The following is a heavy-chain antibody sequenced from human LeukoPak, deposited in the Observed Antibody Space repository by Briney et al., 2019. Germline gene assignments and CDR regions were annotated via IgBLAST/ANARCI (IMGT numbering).Heavy chain of an antibody. Sequence: AGVTLRLSCAASGFTFRTFWKHWVRQAPGKGLVWVSRINSDGSNTRYADPVKGRFTISRDNAKNTLYLQMDSLRVEDTAVYYCVRDLNRGVFIDYWGQGTLVTVSA. CDR1: GFTFRTFW. CDR3: VRDLNRGVFIDY. CDR2: INSDGSNT. J-gene: IGHJ4*02. D-gene: IGHD3-10*01. V-gene: IGHV3-74*01.